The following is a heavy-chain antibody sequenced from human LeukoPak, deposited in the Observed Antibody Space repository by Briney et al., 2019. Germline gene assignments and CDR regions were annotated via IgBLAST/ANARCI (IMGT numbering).Heavy chain of an antibody. V-gene: IGHV4-31*03. CDR2: IYYSGST. CDR3: ARGSLPWYGMDV. D-gene: IGHD4-23*01. J-gene: IGHJ6*02. CDR1: GGSISSGGYY. Sequence: SETLSLTCTVSGGSISSGGYYWSWIRQHPGKGLEWIRYIYYSGSTYYNPSLKSRVTISVDTSKNQFSLKLSSVTAADTAVYYCARGSLPWYGMDVWGQGTTVTVSS.